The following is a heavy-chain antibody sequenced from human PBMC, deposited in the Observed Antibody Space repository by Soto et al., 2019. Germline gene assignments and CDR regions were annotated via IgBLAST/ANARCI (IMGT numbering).Heavy chain of an antibody. CDR2: INAGNGNT. J-gene: IGHJ3*02. CDR1: GYPFTSYA. Sequence: APVKVSCAASGYPFTSYAMHLVRQAPGQRLEWMGWINAGNGNTKYSQKFQGRVTITRDTSASTAYMEVSSLRSEDTAVYFFARGDRGIAAAGAYAFDILGQGTMVPGS. D-gene: IGHD6-13*01. V-gene: IGHV1-3*01. CDR3: ARGDRGIAAAGAYAFDI.